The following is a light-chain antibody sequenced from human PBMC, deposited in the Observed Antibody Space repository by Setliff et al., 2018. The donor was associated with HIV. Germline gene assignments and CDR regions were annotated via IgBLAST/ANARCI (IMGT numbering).Light chain of an antibody. Sequence: SVLPQPPSVSGAPGQRVTISCTGSSSNIGAGFEVQWYQQVPGTAPKLLIFANTNRPSGVPDRFSGSKSGISASLAITGLQAEDEADYYCQSYDRSLSGWVFGGGTKVTVL. CDR1: SSNIGAGFE. J-gene: IGLJ2*01. CDR2: ANT. V-gene: IGLV1-40*01. CDR3: QSYDRSLSGWV.